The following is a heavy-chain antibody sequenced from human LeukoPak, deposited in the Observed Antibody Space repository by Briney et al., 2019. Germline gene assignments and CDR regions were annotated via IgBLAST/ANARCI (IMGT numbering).Heavy chain of an antibody. D-gene: IGHD5-18*01. J-gene: IGHJ5*02. CDR3: ARSMPPRYSYGYLLIWFDP. CDR2: IYSSGST. CDR1: GDSIRSSSNY. V-gene: IGHV4-39*07. Sequence: SETLSLTCAVSGDSIRSSSNYWGWIRQPPGKGLEWIGSIYSSGSTYYNPSLKSRVTISIDTSKNQFSLKLGSVTAADTAVYYCARSMPPRYSYGYLLIWFDPWGQGTLVSVSS.